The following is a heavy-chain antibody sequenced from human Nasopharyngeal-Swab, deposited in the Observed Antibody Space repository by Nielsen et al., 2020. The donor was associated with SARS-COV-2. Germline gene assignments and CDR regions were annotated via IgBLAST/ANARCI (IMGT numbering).Heavy chain of an antibody. CDR2: IRSKAYGGTT. J-gene: IGHJ4*02. CDR3: TRVGKDYYDSSGYSHFDY. D-gene: IGHD3-22*01. CDR1: GFTFGDYA. V-gene: IGHV3-49*03. Sequence: GESLKISCTASGFTFGDYAMSWFRQAPGKGLEWVGFIRSKAYGGTTEYAASVKGRFTISRDDSKSIAYLQMNSLKTEDTAVYYCTRVGKDYYDSSGYSHFDYWGQGTLVTVSS.